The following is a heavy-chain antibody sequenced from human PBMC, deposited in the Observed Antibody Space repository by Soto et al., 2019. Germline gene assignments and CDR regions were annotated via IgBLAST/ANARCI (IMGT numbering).Heavy chain of an antibody. Sequence: SVKVSCKASGFTFTSSAVQWVRQARGQRLEWIGWIVVGSGNTNYAQKFQERVTITRDMSTSTAYMELSSLRSEDTAVYYCAAWAYNYYDSSGYHNWGQGTLVTVSS. D-gene: IGHD3-22*01. CDR1: GFTFTSSA. CDR2: IVVGSGNT. J-gene: IGHJ4*02. CDR3: AAWAYNYYDSSGYHN. V-gene: IGHV1-58*01.